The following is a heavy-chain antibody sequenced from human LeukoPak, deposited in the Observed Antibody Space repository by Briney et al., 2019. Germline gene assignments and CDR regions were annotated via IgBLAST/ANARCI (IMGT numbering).Heavy chain of an antibody. D-gene: IGHD3-22*01. J-gene: IGHJ4*02. Sequence: GGSLRLSCTASGFTFSSSGMNWVRQAPGKGLEWVSFIGTNSRTTYYGDSVKGRFTISRDNAKNSLYLQMDSLRAEDTAVYYCASNIDDSSGYYIIGHYWGQGTLVTVSS. V-gene: IGHV3-48*01. CDR1: GFTFSSSG. CDR3: ASNIDDSSGYYIIGHY. CDR2: IGTNSRTT.